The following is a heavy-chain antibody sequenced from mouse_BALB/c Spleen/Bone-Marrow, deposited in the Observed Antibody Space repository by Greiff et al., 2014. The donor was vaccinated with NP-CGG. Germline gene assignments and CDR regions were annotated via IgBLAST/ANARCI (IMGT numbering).Heavy chain of an antibody. V-gene: IGHV1-82*01. CDR3: ARSDGYRAMDY. Sequence: VQLQQSGPELVKPGASVKISCKASGYAFSSSWMNWVKQRPGQGLEWIGRIFPGDGDTYYNGKFKGKATLTADKSSSTAYMQLSSLTSVDSAVYSCARSDGYRAMDYWGQGTSVTVSS. CDR1: GYAFSSSW. J-gene: IGHJ4*01. CDR2: IFPGDGDT. D-gene: IGHD2-3*01.